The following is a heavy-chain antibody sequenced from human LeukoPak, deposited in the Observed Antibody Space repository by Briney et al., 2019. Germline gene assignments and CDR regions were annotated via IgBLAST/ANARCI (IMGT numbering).Heavy chain of an antibody. D-gene: IGHD3-10*01. CDR1: GFTFSSYS. V-gene: IGHV3-21*01. J-gene: IGHJ4*02. Sequence: GGSLRLSCAASGFTFSSYSMNWVRQAPGKGLEWVSSISSSSSYIYHADSVKGRFTISRDNAKNSLYLQMNSLRAEDTAVYYCARDRGTAEYYFDYWGRGTLVTVSS. CDR3: ARDRGTAEYYFDY. CDR2: ISSSSSYI.